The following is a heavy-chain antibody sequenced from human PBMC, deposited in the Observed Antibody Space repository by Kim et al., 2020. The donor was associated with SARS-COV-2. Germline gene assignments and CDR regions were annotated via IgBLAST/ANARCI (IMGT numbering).Heavy chain of an antibody. D-gene: IGHD6-13*01. CDR3: ARDLYSSSPLQDYYYYYGMDV. CDR1: GYTFTSYA. J-gene: IGHJ6*02. CDR2: INAGNGNT. Sequence: ASVKVSCKASGYTFTSYAMHWVRQAPGQRLEWMGWINAGNGNTKYSQKFQGRVTITRDTSASTAYMELSSLRSEDTAVYYCARDLYSSSPLQDYYYYYGMDVWGQGTTVTVSS. V-gene: IGHV1-3*01.